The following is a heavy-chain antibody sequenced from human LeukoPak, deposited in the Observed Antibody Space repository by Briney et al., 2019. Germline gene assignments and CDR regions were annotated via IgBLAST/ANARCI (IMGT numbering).Heavy chain of an antibody. V-gene: IGHV3-23*01. CDR2: ISGSGGGT. Sequence: GGSLRLSCAVSGITLSNYAMRWVRQAPGKGLEWVAGISGSGGGTNYADSVKGRFTISRDNPKNTLYLQMNNLRADDTAVYFCAKRGVVIRVILVGFHKEAYYFDSWGQGALVTVSS. J-gene: IGHJ4*02. CDR1: GITLSNYA. D-gene: IGHD3-22*01. CDR3: AKRGVVIRVILVGFHKEAYYFDS.